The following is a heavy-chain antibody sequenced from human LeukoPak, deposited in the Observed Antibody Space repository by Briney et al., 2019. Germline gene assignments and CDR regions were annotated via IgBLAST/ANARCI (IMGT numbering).Heavy chain of an antibody. V-gene: IGHV4-38-2*02. CDR3: ARSLVDTAMVKGWFDP. CDR1: GYSISSGYY. Sequence: SETLSLTCTVSGYSISSGYYWGWIRQPPGKGLEWIGSIYHSGSTYYNPSLKSRVTISVDTSKNQFSLKLSSVTAADTAVYYCARSLVDTAMVKGWFDPWGQGTLVTVSS. J-gene: IGHJ5*02. D-gene: IGHD5-18*01. CDR2: IYHSGST.